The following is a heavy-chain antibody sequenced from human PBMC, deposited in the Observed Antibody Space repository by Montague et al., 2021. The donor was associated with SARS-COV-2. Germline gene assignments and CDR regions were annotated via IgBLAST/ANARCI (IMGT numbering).Heavy chain of an antibody. D-gene: IGHD3-10*01. Sequence: CAISGDSVSSKRAAGKGIRNSPSRAREGLRRTYYRSKWYNDYAVXVKSRITIHPDTSKNQFSLQLNSVTAEDTAVYYCARGLWFGELLYYYYYCGMDVWGQGTTVTVSS. CDR1: GDSVSSKRAA. V-gene: IGHV6-1*01. J-gene: IGHJ6*02. CDR2: TYYRSKWYN. CDR3: ARGLWFGELLYYYYYCGMDV.